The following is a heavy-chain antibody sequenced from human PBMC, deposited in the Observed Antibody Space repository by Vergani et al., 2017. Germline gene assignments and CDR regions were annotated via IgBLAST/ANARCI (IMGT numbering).Heavy chain of an antibody. CDR1: GGPISSSSYY. J-gene: IGHJ4*02. CDR2: IYYSGST. D-gene: IGHD6-6*01. V-gene: IGHV4-39*01. CDR3: AKQLVGYFDY. Sequence: QLQLQELGPGLVKPSETLYLTCPVSGGPISSSSYYWGVTRQPPGKGLEWIGSIYYSGSTYYNPALKCRVPISVDTSKNQFSLKLSSVTAADTAVYYCAKQLVGYFDYWGQGTLVTVSS.